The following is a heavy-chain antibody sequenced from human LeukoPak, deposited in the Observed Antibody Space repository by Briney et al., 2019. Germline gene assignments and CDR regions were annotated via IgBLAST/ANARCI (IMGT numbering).Heavy chain of an antibody. CDR3: ASLTGYYEPRFDY. CDR2: IYYTGST. V-gene: IGHV4-59*11. J-gene: IGHJ4*02. Sequence: SETLSLTCTVSGGSIRSHYWSWIRQPPGKGLEWIGYIYYTGSTNYNPSLKSRVTISVDTSENQFSLNLNSVTAADTAVYYCASLTGYYEPRFDYWGQGTLVTVSS. CDR1: GGSIRSHY. D-gene: IGHD3-9*01.